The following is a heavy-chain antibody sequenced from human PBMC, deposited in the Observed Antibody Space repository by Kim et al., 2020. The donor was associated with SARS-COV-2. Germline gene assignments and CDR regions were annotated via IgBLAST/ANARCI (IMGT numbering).Heavy chain of an antibody. Sequence: GGSLRLSCAASGFTFSNAWMSWVRQAPGKGLEWVGRIKSKTDSETTHYAAPVKGRFTISRDDSKNTLYVQMNSLKTEDTALYYCTTDGGKYWGQGTLVTV. J-gene: IGHJ4*02. V-gene: IGHV3-15*01. CDR1: GFTFSNAW. CDR2: IKSKTDSETT. D-gene: IGHD3-16*01. CDR3: TTDGGKY.